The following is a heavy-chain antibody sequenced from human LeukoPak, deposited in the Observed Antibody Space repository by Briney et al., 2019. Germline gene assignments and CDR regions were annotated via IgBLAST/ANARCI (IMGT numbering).Heavy chain of an antibody. CDR1: GFTFSSYA. CDR3: AKDLRDFWSGYYPGGYFDY. D-gene: IGHD3-3*01. CDR2: ISGSGGST. J-gene: IGHJ4*02. V-gene: IGHV3-23*01. Sequence: GGSLRLSCAASGFTFSSYAMSWVRQAPGKGLEWVSAISGSGGSTYYADSVKGRFTISRDNSKNTLYLQMNSLRAEDTAVYYCAKDLRDFWSGYYPGGYFDYWGQGTLVTVSS.